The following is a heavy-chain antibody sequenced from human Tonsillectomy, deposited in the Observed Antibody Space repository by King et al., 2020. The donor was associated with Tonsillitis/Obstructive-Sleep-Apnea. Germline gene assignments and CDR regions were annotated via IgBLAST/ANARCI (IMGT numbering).Heavy chain of an antibody. D-gene: IGHD6-13*01. CDR2: MNPNSGNT. CDR3: ARVDRDSSSWYIYYYYYMDD. CDR1: GYTFTSYD. J-gene: IGHJ6*03. V-gene: IGHV1-8*01. Sequence: GQLVQSGAEVKKPGASVKVSCKASGYTFTSYDINWVRQATGQGLEWMGWMNPNSGNTGYAQKFQGRVTMTRNTSISTAYMELSSLRSEDTAVYYCARVDRDSSSWYIYYYYYMDDWGKGTTVTVSS.